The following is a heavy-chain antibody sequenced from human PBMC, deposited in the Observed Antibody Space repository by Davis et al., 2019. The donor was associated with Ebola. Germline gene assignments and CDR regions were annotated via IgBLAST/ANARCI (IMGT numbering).Heavy chain of an antibody. CDR2: ITSSGNGK. J-gene: IGHJ4*02. V-gene: IGHV3-11*04. CDR3: ARAVWGGDSID. D-gene: IGHD2-21*02. CDR1: GFTFSDYY. Sequence: GGSLRLSCAASGFTFSDYYMSWIRQAPGKGLEWVSYITSSGNGKYYADSVKGRFTISRDNAKNSLYLQMNSLRAEDTAVYYCARAVWGGDSIDWGQGTLVTVSS.